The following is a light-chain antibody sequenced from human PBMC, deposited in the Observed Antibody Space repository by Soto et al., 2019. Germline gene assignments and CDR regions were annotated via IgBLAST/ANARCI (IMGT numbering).Light chain of an antibody. CDR1: QSVSNY. CDR3: QQRSNWWT. Sequence: EIVLTQSPATLSMSPGERATLSCRASQSVSNYLAWYQQKPGQAPRLLIYEASNRASGIPARFSGRGSGTDFTLTISSLEPEDFALYYCQQRSNWWTFGQGTKVDIK. J-gene: IGKJ1*01. CDR2: EAS. V-gene: IGKV3-11*01.